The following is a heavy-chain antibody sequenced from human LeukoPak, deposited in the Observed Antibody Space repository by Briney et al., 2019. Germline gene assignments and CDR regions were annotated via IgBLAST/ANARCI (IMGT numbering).Heavy chain of an antibody. CDR2: FFWYGSI. Sequence: GGSLRLSCTASGHTLYNKHMRWVPRAPGKGLVWVSVFFWYGSIYYADSVKGRFTISRDNSKNTLYLQMNSLRADDTAVYYCASGRQPHYLTSYFYYYMEVWGKGTTVTVSS. J-gene: IGHJ6*03. CDR1: GHTLYNKH. D-gene: IGHD3-10*01. V-gene: IGHV3-53*01. CDR3: ASGRQPHYLTSYFYYYMEV.